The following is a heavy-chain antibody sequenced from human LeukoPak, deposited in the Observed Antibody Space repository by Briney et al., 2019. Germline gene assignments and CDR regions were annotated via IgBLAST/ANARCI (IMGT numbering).Heavy chain of an antibody. D-gene: IGHD3-10*01. CDR1: GGSISSSSYY. CDR3: ARDLRTDYYGSGSYPTNWFDP. Sequence: SETLSLTCAVSGGSISSSSYYWGWIRQPPGKGLEWIGSIYYSGSTYYNPSLKSRVTISVDTSKNQFSLKLSSVTAADTAVYYCARDLRTDYYGSGSYPTNWFDPWGQGTLVTVSS. CDR2: IYYSGST. J-gene: IGHJ5*02. V-gene: IGHV4-39*07.